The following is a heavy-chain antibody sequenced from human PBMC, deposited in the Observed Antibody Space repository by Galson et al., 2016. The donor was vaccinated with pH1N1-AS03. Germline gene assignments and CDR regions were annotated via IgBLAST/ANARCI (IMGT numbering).Heavy chain of an antibody. J-gene: IGHJ4*02. CDR1: GASISSGSYY. D-gene: IGHD3-22*01. V-gene: IGHV4-61*09. CDR2: IYTSGST. CDR3: ARGNDYYDSPGYRQPLDY. Sequence: TLSLTCTVSGASISSGSYYWTWIRQPAGKGLEWIGYIYTSGSTDYRPSLYSRVTISGDTSKNQFSLRLTSVTAADTAVYYCARGNDYYDSPGYRQPLDYWGPGTLVTVSS.